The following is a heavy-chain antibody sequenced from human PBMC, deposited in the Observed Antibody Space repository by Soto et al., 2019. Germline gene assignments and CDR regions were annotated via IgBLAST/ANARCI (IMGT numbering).Heavy chain of an antibody. CDR1: GFTFGNYG. V-gene: IGHV3-30*18. D-gene: IGHD3-3*01. CDR3: AKDSGLPDFGIVMHAFDV. J-gene: IGHJ3*01. Sequence: GGSLRLSCAASGFTFGNYGMHWVRQPPGKGLEWMSSILYDGSDKYYADSVKGRFTISRDGSKNTLYLQMDSLRPEDTAVYYCAKDSGLPDFGIVMHAFDVWGQGTMVTVSS. CDR2: ILYDGSDK.